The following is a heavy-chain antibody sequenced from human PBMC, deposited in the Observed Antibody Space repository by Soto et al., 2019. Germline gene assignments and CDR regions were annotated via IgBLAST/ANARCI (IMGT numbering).Heavy chain of an antibody. CDR1: GFTFSSYG. Sequence: QVQLVESGGGVVQPGRSLRLPCAASGFTFSSYGMHWVRQAPGKGLEWVAVISYDGSNKYYADSVKGRFTISRDNSKNTLYLQMNSLRAEDTAVYYCAKDDSTTVTRRVGFDYWGQGTLVTVSS. D-gene: IGHD4-17*01. J-gene: IGHJ4*02. CDR3: AKDDSTTVTRRVGFDY. CDR2: ISYDGSNK. V-gene: IGHV3-30*18.